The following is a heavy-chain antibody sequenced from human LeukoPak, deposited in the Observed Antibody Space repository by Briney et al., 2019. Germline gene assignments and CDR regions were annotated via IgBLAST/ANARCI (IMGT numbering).Heavy chain of an antibody. D-gene: IGHD3-16*01. J-gene: IGHJ4*02. CDR3: AKEKGPLYRGYDWDLEF. V-gene: IGHV3-9*01. Sequence: PGGSLRLSCAASGFTFHQYAIHWVRHVPGKGLEWVSGISWNSGSIGYADSVRGRFTISRDNAKNSVYLQMNSLREEDTALDYCAKEKGPLYRGYDWDLEFWGQGTLVIVSS. CDR2: ISWNSGSI. CDR1: GFTFHQYA.